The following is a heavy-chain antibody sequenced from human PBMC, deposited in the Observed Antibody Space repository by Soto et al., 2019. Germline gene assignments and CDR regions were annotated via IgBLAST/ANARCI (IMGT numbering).Heavy chain of an antibody. Sequence: SQTLSLTCVISGDSVSSTSAAWSWIRQSPSRGLEWLGRTYYRSKWYSDYAVSVKSRITINPDTSKSQFSLQLNSMTPEDTAVYYCARGSYYSGWVWGQGTLVTVSS. CDR2: TYYRSKWYS. V-gene: IGHV6-1*01. J-gene: IGHJ4*02. D-gene: IGHD6-19*01. CDR3: ARGSYYSGWV. CDR1: GDSVSSTSAA.